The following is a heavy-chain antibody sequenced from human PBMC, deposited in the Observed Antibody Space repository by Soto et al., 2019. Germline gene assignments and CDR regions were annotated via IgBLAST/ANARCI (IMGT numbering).Heavy chain of an antibody. J-gene: IGHJ5*02. V-gene: IGHV3-53*01. CDR3: ANLVPYETTGYMFRSSCLGP. Sequence: KGLEWVSVIYSGGATHYAVSVKGRLIISRDKSKNTVDLQMNSLRAEDTAVYYCANLVPYETTGYMFRSSCLGPWGPATLVTAS. CDR2: IYSGGAT. D-gene: IGHD3-10*01.